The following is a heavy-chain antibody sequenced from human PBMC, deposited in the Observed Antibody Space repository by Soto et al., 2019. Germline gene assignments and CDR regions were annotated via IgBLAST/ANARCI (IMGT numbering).Heavy chain of an antibody. D-gene: IGHD3-3*01. J-gene: IGHJ6*03. Sequence: GESLKISCKGSGYSFTSYWIGWVRQMPGKGLEWMGIIYPGDSDTRYSPSFQGQVTISADKSISTAYLQWSSLKASDTAMYYCARHYLGEYYDFWSGYPQNYYYYYMDVWGKGTTVTVSS. V-gene: IGHV5-51*01. CDR3: ARHYLGEYYDFWSGYPQNYYYYYMDV. CDR1: GYSFTSYW. CDR2: IYPGDSDT.